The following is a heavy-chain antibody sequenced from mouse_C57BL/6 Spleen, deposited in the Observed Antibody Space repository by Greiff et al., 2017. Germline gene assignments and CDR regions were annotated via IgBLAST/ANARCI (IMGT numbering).Heavy chain of an antibody. V-gene: IGHV1-52*01. D-gene: IGHD2-4*01. CDR1: GYTFTSYD. J-gene: IGHJ3*01. CDR3: TRFDYDGEAWFAY. CDR2: IDPSDGDT. Sequence: QVKLQQSGAELVRPGASVKLSCKASGYTFTSYDMHWVKQRPRQGLEWIGYIDPSDGDTHYNQKFKGKATLTVDPSSSTAYMQLSSLTSEDSAVYCCTRFDYDGEAWFAYWGQGTLVTVSA.